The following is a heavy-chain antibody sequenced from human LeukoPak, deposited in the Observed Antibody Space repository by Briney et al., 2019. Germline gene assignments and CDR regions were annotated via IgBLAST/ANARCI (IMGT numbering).Heavy chain of an antibody. D-gene: IGHD6-6*01. CDR3: ARARWQLVPYFDS. CDR2: INPNSGGT. CDR1: GYTFTAYY. V-gene: IGHV1-2*03. J-gene: IGHJ4*02. Sequence: LGASVKVSCKASGYTFTAYYIHWVRQAPGQGLEWMGWINPNSGGTNFAQKFQGRVAMTRDTSISTAYLELGSLRSDDTAVYFCARARWQLVPYFDSWGQGTLVTVSS.